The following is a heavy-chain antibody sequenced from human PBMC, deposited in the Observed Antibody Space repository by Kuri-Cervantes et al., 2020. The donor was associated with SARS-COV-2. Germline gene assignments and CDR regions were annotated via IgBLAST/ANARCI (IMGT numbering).Heavy chain of an antibody. Sequence: GGSLRLSRAASGFTFSSYGMHWVRQAPGKGLEWVAFIRYDGSNKYYADSVKGRFTISRDNSKNTLYLQMNSLRAEDTAVYYCAKDRSSSWLWYFDLWGRGTLVTVSS. CDR3: AKDRSSSWLWYFDL. CDR1: GFTFSSYG. CDR2: IRYDGSNK. D-gene: IGHD6-13*01. J-gene: IGHJ2*01. V-gene: IGHV3-30*02.